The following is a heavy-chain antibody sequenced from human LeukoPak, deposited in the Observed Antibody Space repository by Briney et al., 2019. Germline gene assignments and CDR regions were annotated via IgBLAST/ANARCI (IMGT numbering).Heavy chain of an antibody. CDR3: AKGGGSSTSPPFDY. D-gene: IGHD2-2*01. J-gene: IGHJ4*02. Sequence: GGSLRLSCAASGFTFSSYGMHWVRQAPGKGLEWVSFIPYDGDDKYYADSVKGQFTISRDDSENTLYLQMNSLRPEDTAVYYCAKGGGSSTSPPFDYWGQGTLVTVSS. CDR1: GFTFSSYG. V-gene: IGHV3-30*02. CDR2: IPYDGDDK.